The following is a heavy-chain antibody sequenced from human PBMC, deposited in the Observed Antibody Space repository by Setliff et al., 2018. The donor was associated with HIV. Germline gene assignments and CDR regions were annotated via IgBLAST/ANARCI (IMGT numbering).Heavy chain of an antibody. J-gene: IGHJ6*02. V-gene: IGHV1-2*07. D-gene: IGHD2-2*01. CDR1: GYTFTGYY. CDR3: ARDHCSSSGCYEYSYYGMDV. CDR2: INPNSGGT. Sequence: ASVKVSCKASGYTFTGYYMHWVRQATGQGLEWMGWINPNSGGTTYAHKFQGRVTMTRDTSISTSSMEVSRLRSEATAVYYCARDHCSSSGCYEYSYYGMDVWGQGTTVTVSS.